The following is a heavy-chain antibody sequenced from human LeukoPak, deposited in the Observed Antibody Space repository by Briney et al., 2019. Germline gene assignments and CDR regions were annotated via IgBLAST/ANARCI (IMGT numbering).Heavy chain of an antibody. Sequence: SETLSLTCTVSGYSISSGYYSGWLRQPPGKGLEWIGRFSHSGTTYYNPSLKSRVTISLDTSKNQFSLKLSSVTAADTAVYYCARDLGSGGNSDYWGQGTLVTVSS. J-gene: IGHJ4*02. CDR2: FSHSGTT. CDR3: ARDLGSGGNSDY. V-gene: IGHV4-38-2*02. D-gene: IGHD4-23*01. CDR1: GYSISSGYY.